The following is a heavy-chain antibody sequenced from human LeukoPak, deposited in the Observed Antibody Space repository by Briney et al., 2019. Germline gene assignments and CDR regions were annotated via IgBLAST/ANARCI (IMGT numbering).Heavy chain of an antibody. V-gene: IGHV3-30*03. CDR1: GFTFSCYG. CDR2: ISYDGSNK. CDR3: ARDPAKFWSGHDY. D-gene: IGHD3-3*01. J-gene: IGHJ4*02. Sequence: GGSLRLSCTASGFTFSCYGMHWVRQAPGKGLEWVAVISYDGSNKYYADSVKGRFTISRDNSKNTLYVQMNSLRAEDTAVYYCARDPAKFWSGHDYWGQGTLVTVSS.